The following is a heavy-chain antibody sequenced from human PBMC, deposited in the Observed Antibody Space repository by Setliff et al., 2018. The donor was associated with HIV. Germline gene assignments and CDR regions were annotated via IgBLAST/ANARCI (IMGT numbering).Heavy chain of an antibody. CDR2: IYSSGNT. J-gene: IGHJ3*02. D-gene: IGHD5-18*01. Sequence: SETLSLTCSVSGGPISSSSYYWGWIRQPPGKGLEWIGNIYSSGNTYYNPSLKSRLTMSVDTSKNQLSPKLSSLTAADTAMYYCARGVTDGYSYGNDAFDIWGQGTMVTVSS. CDR1: GGPISSSSYY. CDR3: ARGVTDGYSYGNDAFDI. V-gene: IGHV4-39*01.